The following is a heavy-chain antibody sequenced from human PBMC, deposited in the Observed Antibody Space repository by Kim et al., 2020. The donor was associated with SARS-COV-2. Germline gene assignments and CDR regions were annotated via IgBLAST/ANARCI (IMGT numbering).Heavy chain of an antibody. V-gene: IGHV3-9*01. Sequence: GGSLRLSCVGSGFTFGDFAMHWVRQAPGKGLEWVSGIAWKSGKIGYGDSVKGRFTISRDDAKNSLYLEMNSLKPEDTALYYCAKSSRFREWMLAIDHWG. CDR3: AKSSRFREWMLAIDH. J-gene: IGHJ4*01. D-gene: IGHD3-3*01. CDR1: GFTFGDFA. CDR2: IAWKSGKI.